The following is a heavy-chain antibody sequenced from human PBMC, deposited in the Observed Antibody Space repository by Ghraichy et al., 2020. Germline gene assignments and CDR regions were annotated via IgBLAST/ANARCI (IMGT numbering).Heavy chain of an antibody. CDR3: ASLGGTYDY. Sequence: GSLRLSCTVSGGSISSYYWSWIRQPPGKGLEWIGYISTSGVTNYNPSLRSRVTISVDTSKNQFPLKQRSVTAADTAVYYCASLGGTYDYWGQGTLVTVSA. V-gene: IGHV4-59*01. D-gene: IGHD3-16*01. CDR2: ISTSGVT. J-gene: IGHJ4*02. CDR1: GGSISSYY.